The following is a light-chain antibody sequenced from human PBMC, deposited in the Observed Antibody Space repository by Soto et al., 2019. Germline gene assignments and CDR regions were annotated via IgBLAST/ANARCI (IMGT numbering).Light chain of an antibody. CDR3: MQSLETPWT. Sequence: DTVMTQSPLALPVTPGEAASISCRSSQSLLHSNGYNYVDWYLQKPGQSPQLLTYLGFSRASGVPDRVSGSGSVTDFTLKISRVEAGDVGVYDCMQSLETPWTFGQGTKM. CDR1: QSLLHSNGYNY. J-gene: IGKJ1*01. V-gene: IGKV2-28*01. CDR2: LGF.